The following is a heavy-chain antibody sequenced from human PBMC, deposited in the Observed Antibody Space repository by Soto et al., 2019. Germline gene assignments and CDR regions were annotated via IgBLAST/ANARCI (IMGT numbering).Heavy chain of an antibody. Sequence: SETLSLTCAVSGYSISGGYYWGWIRQPPGKGLEWIGSIYHSGSTYYNPSLKSRVTISVDTSKNQFSLKLSSVTAADTAVYYCASQEDYGMDVWGQGTTVTVSS. V-gene: IGHV4-38-2*01. CDR2: IYHSGST. CDR3: ASQEDYGMDV. CDR1: GYSISGGYY. J-gene: IGHJ6*02.